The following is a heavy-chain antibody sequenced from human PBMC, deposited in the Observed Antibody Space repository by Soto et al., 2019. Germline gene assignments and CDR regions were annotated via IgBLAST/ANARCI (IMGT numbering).Heavy chain of an antibody. CDR3: ARGPYDAFDI. J-gene: IGHJ3*02. CDR2: IYYSGTT. V-gene: IGHV4-59*01. Sequence: ETLSLTCTVSGGSISRYYWSWIRQPPGKGLEWIGYIYYSGTTNLNPSLKSRVTMSVDTSKIQFSLRLRSVTAADTALYYCARGPYDAFDIWGQGTMVTVSS. CDR1: GGSISRYY.